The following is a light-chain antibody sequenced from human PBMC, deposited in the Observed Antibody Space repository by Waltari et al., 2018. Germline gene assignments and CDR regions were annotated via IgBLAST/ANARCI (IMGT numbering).Light chain of an antibody. CDR2: WES. J-gene: IGKJ1*01. CDR1: QSVLYSSNNKNY. Sequence: DIVMTQSPDSLAVSLGERATINCKSSQSVLYSSNNKNYLAWYQQKPGQPPMLLIYWESTRESGVPDRFSGSGSGTDFTLTISSLEPEDFAVYYCQQRSNWPWTFGQGTKVEIK. V-gene: IGKV4-1*01. CDR3: QQRSNWPWT.